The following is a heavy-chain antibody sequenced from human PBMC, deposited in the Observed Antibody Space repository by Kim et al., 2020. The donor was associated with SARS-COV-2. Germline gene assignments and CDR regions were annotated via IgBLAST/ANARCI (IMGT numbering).Heavy chain of an antibody. CDR3: ARRYGTAFDI. J-gene: IGHJ3*02. D-gene: IGHD4-17*01. CDR2: IFYSGST. Sequence: SETLSLTCSVTGGSINSYYWSWIRQAPGKGLEWIGYIFYSGSTNYNPSLKSRVTISVDTSKNQFSLKLSSVTAADTAVYYCARRYGTAFDIWGQGTMVTVSS. V-gene: IGHV4-59*08. CDR1: GGSINSYY.